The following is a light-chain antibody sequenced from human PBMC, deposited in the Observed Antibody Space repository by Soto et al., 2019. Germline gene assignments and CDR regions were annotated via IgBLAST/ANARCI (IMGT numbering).Light chain of an antibody. CDR1: NIGSKR. J-gene: IGLJ2*01. Sequence: SYELTQPPSVSVAPGQTATITCGGNNIGSKRVHWHQQQPGQAPVVVVFDDRGRPSGIPERFSGSNSGHTATLTISRVEAGDEADYYCQVWNSADDHVLFGGGTKVTVL. V-gene: IGLV3-21*02. CDR2: DDR. CDR3: QVWNSADDHVL.